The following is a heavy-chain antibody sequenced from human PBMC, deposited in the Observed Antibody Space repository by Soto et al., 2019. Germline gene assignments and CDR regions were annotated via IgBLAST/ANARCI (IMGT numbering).Heavy chain of an antibody. CDR3: ARDEYSNGRNWFGP. V-gene: IGHV1-18*01. CDR2: ISSYTGNT. J-gene: IGHJ5*02. D-gene: IGHD4-4*01. Sequence: ASVKVSCKASGYTFTNSAFSWVRQAPGHGLEWMGWISSYTGNTNFAQKFQGRLSMTTDPSTNTAYMELRSLRSDDTAVYYCARDEYSNGRNWFGPWGQGTPVTVS. CDR1: GYTFTNSA.